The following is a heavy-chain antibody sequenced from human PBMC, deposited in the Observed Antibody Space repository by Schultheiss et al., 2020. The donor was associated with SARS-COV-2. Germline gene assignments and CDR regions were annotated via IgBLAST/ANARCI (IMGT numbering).Heavy chain of an antibody. D-gene: IGHD3-22*01. J-gene: IGHJ4*02. Sequence: GGSLRLSCAASGFTFDDYAMHWVRQAPGKGLEWVSAISGSGGSTYYADSVKGRFTISRDNSKNTLYLQMNSLRAEDTAVYYCAKDSYYYDSSGYYPMAIDYWGQGTLVTVSS. V-gene: IGHV3-23*01. CDR1: GFTFDDYA. CDR3: AKDSYYYDSSGYYPMAIDY. CDR2: ISGSGGST.